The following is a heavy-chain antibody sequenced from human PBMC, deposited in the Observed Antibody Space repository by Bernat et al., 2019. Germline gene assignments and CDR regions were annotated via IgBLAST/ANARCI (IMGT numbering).Heavy chain of an antibody. V-gene: IGHV3-30*18. Sequence: QVQLVESGGGVVQPGRSLRLSCAASGFTFSSYGMHWVRQAPGKGLEWVAVISYDGSNKYYADSVKGRFTISRDNSKNTLYLQMNNLRVEDTAIYYCAKSEDSRDSSIYRACDIWGQGTLVTVSS. CDR3: AKSEDSRDSSIYRACDI. J-gene: IGHJ3*02. CDR2: ISYDGSNK. CDR1: GFTFSSYG. D-gene: IGHD3-22*01.